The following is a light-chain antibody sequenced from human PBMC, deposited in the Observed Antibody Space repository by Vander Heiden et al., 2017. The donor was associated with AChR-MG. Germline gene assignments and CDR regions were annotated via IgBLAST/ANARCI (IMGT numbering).Light chain of an antibody. Sequence: EIVLTQSPATLSLSPGDRATLSCRASQRVSSFLAWYQQKPGQAPRLLIYDASNRAAGIPARCSGSGSGTDFTLTISSLDPEDFAVYYCQQRSNWPITFGQGTRLEIK. CDR3: QQRSNWPIT. J-gene: IGKJ5*01. CDR2: DAS. V-gene: IGKV3-11*01. CDR1: QRVSSF.